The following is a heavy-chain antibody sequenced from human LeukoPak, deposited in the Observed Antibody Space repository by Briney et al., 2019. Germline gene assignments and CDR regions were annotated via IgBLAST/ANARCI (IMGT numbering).Heavy chain of an antibody. CDR3: ARWGSYQGAFDI. Sequence: GGSLRLSCAASGFTFSSYWMHWVRQAPGKGLVWVSRINSDGSSTSYADSVKGRFTISRDNAKNTLYLQMNSLRAEDTAVYYCARWGSYQGAFDIWGQGTMVTVSS. J-gene: IGHJ3*02. D-gene: IGHD3-16*01. CDR2: INSDGSST. V-gene: IGHV3-74*01. CDR1: GFTFSSYW.